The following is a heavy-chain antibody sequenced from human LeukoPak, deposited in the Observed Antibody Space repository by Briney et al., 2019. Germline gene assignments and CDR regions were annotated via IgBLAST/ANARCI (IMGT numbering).Heavy chain of an antibody. CDR3: ARGYYHDSSGYYYFQH. V-gene: IGHV1-69*05. D-gene: IGHD3-22*01. CDR1: GGTFSSYA. J-gene: IGHJ1*01. Sequence: SVKVSCKASGGTFSSYAISWVRQAPGQGLEWMGRIIPIFGTANYAQKFQGGVTITTDESTSTAYMELSSLRSEDTAVYYCARGYYHDSSGYYYFQHWGQGTLVTVSS. CDR2: IIPIFGTA.